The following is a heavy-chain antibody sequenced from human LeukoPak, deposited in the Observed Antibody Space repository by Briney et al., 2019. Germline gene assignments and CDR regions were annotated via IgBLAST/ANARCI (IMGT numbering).Heavy chain of an antibody. J-gene: IGHJ4*02. CDR1: IDSLSLFA. V-gene: IGHV1-69*06. CDR3: ARRAGAYSHPYDY. Sequence: SVKVSCKASIDSLSLFAISWIRQAPGEGLEWMGGITPQSGTPLYAPKFQDRVTITADKSATKAYLELRSLRIGDTAMYYCARRAGAYSHPYDYWGQGTLVTVSS. D-gene: IGHD4/OR15-4a*01. CDR2: ITPQSGTP.